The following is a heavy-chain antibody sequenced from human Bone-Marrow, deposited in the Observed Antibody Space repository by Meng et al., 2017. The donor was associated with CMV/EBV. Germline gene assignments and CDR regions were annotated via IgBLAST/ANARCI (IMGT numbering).Heavy chain of an antibody. J-gene: IGHJ5*02. V-gene: IGHV2-5*01. D-gene: IGHD6-13*01. Sequence: FSPSAVGVGVGWIRQPPGKALGWLALIYWNDDKRYSPSLKSRLTITKDTSKNQVVLTMTNMDPVDTATYYCARKDSSSWYGGNWFDPWGQGTLVTVSS. CDR3: ARKDSSSWYGGNWFDP. CDR2: IYWNDDK. CDR1: FSPSAVGVG.